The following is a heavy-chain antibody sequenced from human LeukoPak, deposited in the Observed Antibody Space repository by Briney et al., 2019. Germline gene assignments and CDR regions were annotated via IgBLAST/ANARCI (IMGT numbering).Heavy chain of an antibody. V-gene: IGHV3-30-3*01. J-gene: IGHJ4*02. CDR3: ARGLRSS. D-gene: IGHD3-10*01. CDR1: GFTFSSYA. CDR2: ISYDGNNK. Sequence: PGRSLRLSCAASGFTFSSYAMHWVRQAPGKGLEWVAVISYDGNNKYYADSVKGRFTISRDNSKNTLYLQMNSLRAEDTAVYYCARGLRSSWGQGTLVTVSS.